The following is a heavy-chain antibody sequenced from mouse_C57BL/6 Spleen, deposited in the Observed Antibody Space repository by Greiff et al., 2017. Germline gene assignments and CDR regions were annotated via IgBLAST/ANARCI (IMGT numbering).Heavy chain of an antibody. Sequence: QVQLQQSGAELMKPGASVKLSCKATGYTFTGYWIEWVKQRPGHGLEWIGEILPGSGSTNSNEKFKGKATFTADTSSNTAYMQLSSLTTEDSAIYYCARDGGSSVFDYGGKGTTLTVSA. CDR1: GYTFTGYW. CDR3: ARDGGSSVFDY. D-gene: IGHD1-1*01. V-gene: IGHV1-9*01. J-gene: IGHJ2*01. CDR2: ILPGSGST.